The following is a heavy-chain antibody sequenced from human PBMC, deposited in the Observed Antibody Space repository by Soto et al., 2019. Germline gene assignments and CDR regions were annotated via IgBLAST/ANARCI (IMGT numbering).Heavy chain of an antibody. CDR2: MYYSGRT. J-gene: IGHJ5*02. V-gene: IGHV4-59*01. CDR1: GGSISRYY. D-gene: IGHD2-15*01. CDR3: ARGMYCSGGSCYSHWLDP. Sequence: SETLSLTCTVSGGSISRYYWSWIRQPPGKGLECIGYMYYSGRTNYNPSLKSRVTISVDTSKNQFSLKLSSVTAADTAVYYCARGMYCSGGSCYSHWLDPWGQGTLVTVS.